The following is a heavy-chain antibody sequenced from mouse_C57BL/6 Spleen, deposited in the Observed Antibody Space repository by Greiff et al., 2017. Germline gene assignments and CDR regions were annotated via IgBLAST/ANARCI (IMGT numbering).Heavy chain of an antibody. V-gene: IGHV1-64*01. CDR2: IHPNSGST. Sequence: VQLQQSGAELVKPGASVKLSCKASGYTFTSYWMHWVKQRPGQGLEWIGMIHPNSGSTNYNEKFKSKATLTVDKSSSTAYMQLSSLTSEDSAVYYCARILIYYDYEGFAYWGQGTLVTVSA. CDR3: ARILIYYDYEGFAY. J-gene: IGHJ3*01. D-gene: IGHD2-4*01. CDR1: GYTFTSYW.